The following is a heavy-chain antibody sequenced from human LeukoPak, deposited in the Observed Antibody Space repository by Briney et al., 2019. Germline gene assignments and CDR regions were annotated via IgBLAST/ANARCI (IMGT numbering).Heavy chain of an antibody. Sequence: SVKVSCKASGGTFSSYTISWVRQAPGQGLEWMGRIIPILGIANYAQKFQGRVTITADKSTSTAYMELSSLRSEDTAVYYCAKGSLQQYYDILTGYYIEAFDIWGQGTMVTVSS. CDR2: IIPILGIA. CDR1: GGTFSSYT. D-gene: IGHD3-9*01. V-gene: IGHV1-69*02. CDR3: AKGSLQQYYDILTGYYIEAFDI. J-gene: IGHJ3*02.